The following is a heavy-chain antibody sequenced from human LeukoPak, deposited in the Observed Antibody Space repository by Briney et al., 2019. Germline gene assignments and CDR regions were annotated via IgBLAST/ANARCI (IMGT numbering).Heavy chain of an antibody. V-gene: IGHV4-59*11. CDR3: ARYPGREYSSSSDHDAFDI. CDR2: IYYSGST. CDR1: GGSISSHY. Sequence: SETLSLTCTVSGGSISSHYWSWIRQPPGKGLEWIGYIYYSGSTNYNPSLKSRVTISVDTSKNQFSLKLSSVTAADTAVYYCARYPGREYSSSSDHDAFDIWGQGTMVTVSS. D-gene: IGHD6-6*01. J-gene: IGHJ3*02.